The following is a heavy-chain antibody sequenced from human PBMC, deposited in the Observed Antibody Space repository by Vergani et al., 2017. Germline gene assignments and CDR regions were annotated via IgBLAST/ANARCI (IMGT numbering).Heavy chain of an antibody. CDR2: ISGSGGST. CDR1: GFTFSSYA. V-gene: IGHV3-23*04. J-gene: IGHJ4*02. D-gene: IGHD6-13*01. Sequence: EVQLVETGGGLIQPGGSLRLSCAASGFTFSSYAMSWVRQAPGKGLEWVSAISGSGGSTYYADSVKGRFTISRDNSKNTLYLQMNSLRAEDTAVYYCAKVDSYSSSWYYDYWGQGTLVTVSS. CDR3: AKVDSYSSSWYYDY.